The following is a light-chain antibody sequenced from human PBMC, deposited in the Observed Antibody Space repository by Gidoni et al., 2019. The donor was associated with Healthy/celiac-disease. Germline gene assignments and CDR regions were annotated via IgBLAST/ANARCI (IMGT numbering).Light chain of an antibody. CDR3: QQRSNWPAIT. Sequence: EILLPQSPATLSLSPGERATLSCRASQSVSSYLAWYQQKPGQAPRLLIYAASNRATGIPARFSGSGSGTDFTLTISSLEPEDCAVYYCQQRSNWPAITFGQGTRLEIK. J-gene: IGKJ5*01. CDR1: QSVSSY. CDR2: AAS. V-gene: IGKV3-11*01.